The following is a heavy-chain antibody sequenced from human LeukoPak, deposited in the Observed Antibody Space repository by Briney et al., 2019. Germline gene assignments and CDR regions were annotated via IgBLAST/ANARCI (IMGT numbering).Heavy chain of an antibody. V-gene: IGHV3-66*02. CDR3: ARIRGYDSSGYYSGWFDH. D-gene: IGHD3-22*01. Sequence: PGGSLRLSCAASGFTVSSNYMSWVRQAPGKGLEWVSVIYSGGSTYYSDSVKGRFTISGDNSKNTLYLQMNSLRAEDTAVYYCARIRGYDSSGYYSGWFDHRGQGTLVTVSS. CDR1: GFTVSSNY. J-gene: IGHJ5*02. CDR2: IYSGGST.